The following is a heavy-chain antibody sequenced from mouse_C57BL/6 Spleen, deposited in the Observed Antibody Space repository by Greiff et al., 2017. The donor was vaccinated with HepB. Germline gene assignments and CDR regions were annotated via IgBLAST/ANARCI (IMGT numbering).Heavy chain of an antibody. CDR2: IDPENGAT. CDR1: GFNIKDDY. Sequence: VQLKQSGAELVRPGASVKLSCTASGFNIKDDYMHWVKQRPEQGLEWIGWIDPENGATEYASKFQGKATITADTSANTAYLQLSSLTSEDTAVYYCTRDYDGFAYWGQGTLVTVSA. J-gene: IGHJ3*01. D-gene: IGHD2-4*01. CDR3: TRDYDGFAY. V-gene: IGHV14-4*01.